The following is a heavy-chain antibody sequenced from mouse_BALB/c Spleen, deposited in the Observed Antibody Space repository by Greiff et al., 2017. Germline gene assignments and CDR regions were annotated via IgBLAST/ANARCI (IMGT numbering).Heavy chain of an antibody. D-gene: IGHD2-4*01. J-gene: IGHJ3*01. CDR1: GFTFSSFG. CDR3: ARSYYDYDVGWFAY. V-gene: IGHV5-17*02. CDR2: ISSGSSTI. Sequence: EVMLVESGGGLVQPGGSRKLSCAASGFTFSSFGMHWVRQAPEKGLEWVAYISSGSSTIYYADTVKGRFTISRANPKNTLFLQMTSLRSEDTAMYYCARSYYDYDVGWFAYWGQGTLVTVSA.